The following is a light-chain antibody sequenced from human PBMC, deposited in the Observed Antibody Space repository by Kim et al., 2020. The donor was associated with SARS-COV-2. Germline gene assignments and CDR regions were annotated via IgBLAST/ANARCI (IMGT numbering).Light chain of an antibody. J-gene: IGLJ1*01. CDR3: QVWDSSSDHPYV. Sequence: SYELTQPPSVSVAPGKTARITCGGNNIGSKSVHWYQQKPCQAPVLVIYYDSDRPSGIPERFSGSNSGNTATLTISRVEVGDEADYYCQVWDSSSDHPYVFGTGTKVTVL. V-gene: IGLV3-21*04. CDR2: YDS. CDR1: NIGSKS.